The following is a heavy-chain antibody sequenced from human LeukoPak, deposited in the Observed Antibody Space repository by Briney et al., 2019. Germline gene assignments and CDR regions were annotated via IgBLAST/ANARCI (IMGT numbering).Heavy chain of an antibody. CDR3: ARLRGSYYYDSSGLQPFDY. J-gene: IGHJ4*02. Sequence: GGTLRLSCAASGFTFSSYGMSWVRQAPGKGLEWVSVISGSGGSTYYADSVKGRFTISRDNAKNSLYLQMNSLRAEDTALYYCARLRGSYYYDSSGLQPFDYWGQGTLVTVSS. D-gene: IGHD3-22*01. V-gene: IGHV3-23*01. CDR1: GFTFSSYG. CDR2: ISGSGGST.